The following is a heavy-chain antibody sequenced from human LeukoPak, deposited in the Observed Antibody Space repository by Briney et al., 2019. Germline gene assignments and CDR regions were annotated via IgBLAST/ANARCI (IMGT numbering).Heavy chain of an antibody. J-gene: IGHJ4*02. V-gene: IGHV3-23*01. D-gene: IGHD3-22*01. Sequence: GGSLRLSCAASGFTFSSYAMSWVRQASGKGLEWVSAISGSGGSTYYADSVKGRFTISRDNSKNTLYLQMNSLRAEDTAVYYCAKGPDSSGYLDYWGQGTLVTVSS. CDR1: GFTFSSYA. CDR3: AKGPDSSGYLDY. CDR2: ISGSGGST.